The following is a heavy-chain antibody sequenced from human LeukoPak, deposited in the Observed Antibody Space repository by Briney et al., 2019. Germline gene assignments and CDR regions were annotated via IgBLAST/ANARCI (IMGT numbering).Heavy chain of an antibody. CDR1: GGSISSSSYY. D-gene: IGHD3-22*01. J-gene: IGHJ4*02. CDR2: IYYSGST. CDR3: ARRLYYYDSSGSNELLDY. Sequence: SETLSLTCTVSGGSISSSSYYWGWIRQPPGKGLEWIGSIYYSGSTYYNPSLKSRVTISVDTSKNQFSLKLSSVTAADTAVYYCARRLYYYDSSGSNELLDYWGQGTLVTVSS. V-gene: IGHV4-39*01.